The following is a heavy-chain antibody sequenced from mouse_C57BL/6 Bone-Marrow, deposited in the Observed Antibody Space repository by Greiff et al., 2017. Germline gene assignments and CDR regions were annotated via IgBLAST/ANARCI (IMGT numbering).Heavy chain of an antibody. CDR2: IDPSDSYT. J-gene: IGHJ1*03. CDR1: GYTFTSYW. CDR3: ASWYFDV. V-gene: IGHV1-59*01. Sequence: QVQLQQPGAELVRPGTSVKLSCKASGYTFTSYWMHWVKQRPGQGLEWIGVIDPSDSYTNYNQKFEGKATLTVDTSSSTAYMQLSSLTSEDSAVYYCASWYFDVWGTGTTVTVSS.